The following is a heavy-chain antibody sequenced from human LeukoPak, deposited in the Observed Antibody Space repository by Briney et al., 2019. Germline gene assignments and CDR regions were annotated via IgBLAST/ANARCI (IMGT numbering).Heavy chain of an antibody. J-gene: IGHJ5*02. Sequence: GASVKVSCKTSGYTSTGYYIHWVRQAPGRGLEWMGWINPNSGGTNYAQNFQGRVTMTRDTSITTAYMELSRLTSDDTAVYYCARDDVSPWGQGTLVTVSS. CDR1: GYTSTGYY. V-gene: IGHV1-2*02. CDR3: ARDDVSP. CDR2: INPNSGGT.